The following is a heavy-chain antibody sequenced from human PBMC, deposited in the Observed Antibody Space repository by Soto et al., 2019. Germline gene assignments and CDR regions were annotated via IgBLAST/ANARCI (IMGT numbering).Heavy chain of an antibody. Sequence: QVQLQESGPGLVKPSQTLSLTCTVSGGSISSGGYYWSWIRQHPGKGLEWIGYIYYSGSTYYNPSSKSRVTLSVDTSKNQFALKLSSVTAADTAVYYCAGVSWGWYFDLWGRGTLVTVSS. D-gene: IGHD6-13*01. J-gene: IGHJ2*01. V-gene: IGHV4-31*03. CDR2: IYYSGST. CDR1: GGSISSGGYY. CDR3: AGVSWGWYFDL.